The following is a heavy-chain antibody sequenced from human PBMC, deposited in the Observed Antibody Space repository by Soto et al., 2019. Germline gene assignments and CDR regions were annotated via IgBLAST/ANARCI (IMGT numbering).Heavy chain of an antibody. J-gene: IGHJ4*02. CDR1: GGSISSYY. V-gene: IGHV4-59*01. CDR3: ARDGYYYDSSGYQRVYYFDY. Sequence: SETLSLTCAVSGGSISSYYLSWIRQPPGKGLEWIGYIFYSGSTNYNPSLKSRVTISVDTSKNQFSLKLSSVTAADTAVYYCARDGYYYDSSGYQRVYYFDYWGQGTLVTVSS. D-gene: IGHD3-22*01. CDR2: IFYSGST.